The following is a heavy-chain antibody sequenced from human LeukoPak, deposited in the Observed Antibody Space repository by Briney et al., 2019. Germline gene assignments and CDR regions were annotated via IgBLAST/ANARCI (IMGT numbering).Heavy chain of an antibody. Sequence: GRSLRLSCAASGFXFSSYGIHWVRQAPGKGLEWVALISYDGNNKYYADSVKGRFTISRDNSKNTLYLQMDNLRAEDTAVYYCAKYQRQWLPKGGFDYWGQGTLVTVSS. CDR3: AKYQRQWLPKGGFDY. D-gene: IGHD6-19*01. CDR1: GFXFSSYG. J-gene: IGHJ4*02. V-gene: IGHV3-30*18. CDR2: ISYDGNNK.